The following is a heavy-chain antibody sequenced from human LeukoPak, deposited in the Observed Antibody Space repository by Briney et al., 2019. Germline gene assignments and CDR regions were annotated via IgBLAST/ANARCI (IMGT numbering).Heavy chain of an antibody. CDR2: IDEDGSEK. J-gene: IGHJ1*01. CDR3: ATYSSSNGREFQY. CDR1: GFTFNTFW. Sequence: GGSLRLSCAASGFTFNTFWMSWVRQAPGKGLEWVANIDEDGSEKYYVESVKGRFTISRDNAKNTLYLQVNSLRAEDTAVYYCATYSSSNGREFQYWGQGTLVTVSS. D-gene: IGHD2-2*01. V-gene: IGHV3-7*01.